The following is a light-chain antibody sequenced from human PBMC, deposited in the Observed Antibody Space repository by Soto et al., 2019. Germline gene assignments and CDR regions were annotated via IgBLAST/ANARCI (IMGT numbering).Light chain of an antibody. J-gene: IGKJ1*01. CDR1: GSVTNDP. Sequence: EIVLTQSPGTLSLSPGERATLSCRPSGSVTNDPLTWYQRKPGQAPRLLIYVPSSRATDIPYRFSGSGSGTDFTLTIARLEAEDFAVYICQQYGSTPPTFGLGTKVEI. CDR2: VPS. V-gene: IGKV3-20*01. CDR3: QQYGSTPPT.